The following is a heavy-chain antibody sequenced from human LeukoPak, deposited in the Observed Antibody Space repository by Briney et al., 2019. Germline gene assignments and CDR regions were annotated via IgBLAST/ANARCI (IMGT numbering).Heavy chain of an antibody. Sequence: GASVKVSCKASGGTFSSYAISWVRQALGQGLEWMGGIIPIFGTANYAQKFQGRVTITADESTSTAYMELSSLRSEDTAVYYCARGFPNVNKYYDILTGYPYYFDYWGQGTLVTVSS. CDR1: GGTFSSYA. D-gene: IGHD3-9*01. CDR3: ARGFPNVNKYYDILTGYPYYFDY. V-gene: IGHV1-69*13. CDR2: IIPIFGTA. J-gene: IGHJ4*02.